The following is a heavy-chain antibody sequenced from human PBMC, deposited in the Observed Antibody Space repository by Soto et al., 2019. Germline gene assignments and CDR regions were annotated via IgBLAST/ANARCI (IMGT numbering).Heavy chain of an antibody. CDR1: GFTFSNAW. J-gene: IGHJ3*02. Sequence: GGSLRLSCAASGFTFSNAWMSWVRQAPGKGLEWVGRIKSKTDGGTTDYAAPVKGRFTISRDDSKNTLYLQMNSLKTEGTAVYYCTTDRCSSTSCYFDAFDIWGQGTMVTVSS. CDR3: TTDRCSSTSCYFDAFDI. V-gene: IGHV3-15*01. D-gene: IGHD2-2*01. CDR2: IKSKTDGGTT.